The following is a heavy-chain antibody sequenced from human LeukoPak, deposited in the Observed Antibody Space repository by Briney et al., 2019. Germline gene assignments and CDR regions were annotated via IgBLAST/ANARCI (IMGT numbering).Heavy chain of an antibody. CDR1: GYSFTSYW. CDR3: ARRMVGSNRDGYPGGGWFDP. D-gene: IGHD5-24*01. V-gene: IGHV5-51*01. CDR2: IYPGDSDT. J-gene: IGHJ5*02. Sequence: GESLKISCKGSGYSFTSYWIGWVRQMAGEGLEWMGIIYPGDSDTRYSPSFQGQVTISADKSISTTYLQWSSLKASDTAMYYCARRMVGSNRDGYPGGGWFDPWGQGTLVTVSS.